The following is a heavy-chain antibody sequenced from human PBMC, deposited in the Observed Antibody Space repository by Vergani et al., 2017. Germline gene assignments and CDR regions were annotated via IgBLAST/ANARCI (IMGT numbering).Heavy chain of an antibody. CDR1: GFTFSGSA. D-gene: IGHD6-6*01. CDR2: IRSKANSYAT. J-gene: IGHJ6*03. CDR3: TRTSIAAPYYYYRHV. V-gene: IGHV3-73*02. Sequence: VQMVESGGGLVQPGGSLKLSCAASGFTFSGSAMHWVRQASGKGLEWVGRIRSKANSYATAYAASVKGRFTISRDDSKNMAYLQMNSLKTEDTAVYYCTRTSIAAPYYYYRHVWGKGP.